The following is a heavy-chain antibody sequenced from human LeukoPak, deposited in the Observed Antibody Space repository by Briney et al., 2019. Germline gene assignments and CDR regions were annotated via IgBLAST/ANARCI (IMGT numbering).Heavy chain of an antibody. Sequence: GGSPRLSCAASGFTFSSYAMHWVRQAPGKGLEYVSAISSNGGSTYYANSVKGRFTISRDNSKNTLYLQMGSLRAEDMAVYYCARGLLSDFWSGYYTGAYYYGMDVWGQGTTVTVSS. CDR2: ISSNGGST. CDR3: ARGLLSDFWSGYYTGAYYYGMDV. V-gene: IGHV3-64*01. CDR1: GFTFSSYA. D-gene: IGHD3-3*01. J-gene: IGHJ6*02.